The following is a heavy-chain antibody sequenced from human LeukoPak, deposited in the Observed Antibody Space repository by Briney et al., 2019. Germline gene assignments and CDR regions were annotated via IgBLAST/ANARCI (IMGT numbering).Heavy chain of an antibody. CDR1: GYTFTSYA. J-gene: IGHJ4*02. D-gene: IGHD3-10*01. CDR3: AKEVSGSGNPDY. Sequence: GASVKVSCKASGYTFTSYAISWVRQAPGQGLEWMGWISADNGNTDYAQRFQGRVTMTTDTSTSTAYMELRSLRAEDTAVYYCAKEVSGSGNPDYWGQGTLVTVSS. CDR2: ISADNGNT. V-gene: IGHV1-18*01.